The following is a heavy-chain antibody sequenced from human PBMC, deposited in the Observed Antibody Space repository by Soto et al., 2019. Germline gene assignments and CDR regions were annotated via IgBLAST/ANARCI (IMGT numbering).Heavy chain of an antibody. D-gene: IGHD3-22*01. J-gene: IGHJ4*02. CDR3: ARVATYFYESSGYDY. V-gene: IGHV3-74*01. Sequence: EVQLVESGGGLVQPGGSLRLSCAASGFSFTHYWMHWVRQGPGKGLEWLSRINSDGTSTYYADSVKGRFTISRDNAKNTLYLQMISLRDEDTAVYYCARVATYFYESSGYDYWGQGALVTVSS. CDR1: GFSFTHYW. CDR2: INSDGTST.